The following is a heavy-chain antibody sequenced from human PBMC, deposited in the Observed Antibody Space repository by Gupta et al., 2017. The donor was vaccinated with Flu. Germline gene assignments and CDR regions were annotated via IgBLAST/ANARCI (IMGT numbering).Heavy chain of an antibody. CDR1: GFTFRDYV. Sequence: EVLLLESGGGLVRPGGSLRLSCAASGFTFRDYVMHWVRQAPGKGLEWVSSISGSGGSTYYVDPVKGRFTISRDNSKNTLFLQMNSLRAEDTATYYCAKAGRWPYNSGWFDYWGQGTPVTVSS. CDR3: AKAGRWPYNSGWFDY. V-gene: IGHV3-23*01. D-gene: IGHD5-12*01. J-gene: IGHJ4*02. CDR2: ISGSGGST.